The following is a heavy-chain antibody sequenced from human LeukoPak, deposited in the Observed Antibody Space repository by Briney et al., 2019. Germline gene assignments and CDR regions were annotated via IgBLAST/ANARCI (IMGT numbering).Heavy chain of an antibody. CDR3: ARDRPYSSSGLRFDP. D-gene: IGHD2-2*01. CDR2: VYCSGST. CDR1: GGSVSSYY. Sequence: PSETLSLTCTVSGGSVSSYYWSWIRQPAGKGLEWIGRVYCSGSTTYNPSLKSRVTMSVDTSKNQFSLDLSSVTAADTAVYFCARDRPYSSSGLRFDPWGQGTLVTVSS. V-gene: IGHV4-4*07. J-gene: IGHJ5*02.